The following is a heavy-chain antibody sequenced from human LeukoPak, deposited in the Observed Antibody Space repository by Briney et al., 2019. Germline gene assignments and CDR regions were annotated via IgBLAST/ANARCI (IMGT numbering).Heavy chain of an antibody. V-gene: IGHV1-69*05. CDR2: IIPIFGTA. Sequence: SVKVSCKASGGTFSSYAISWVRQAPGQGLEWMGRIIPIFGTANYAQKFQGRVTITTDESTSTAYMELSSLRSEDTAVHYCAREYYYDSSGYSDAFDIWGQGTMVTVSS. CDR3: AREYYYDSSGYSDAFDI. D-gene: IGHD3-22*01. J-gene: IGHJ3*02. CDR1: GGTFSSYA.